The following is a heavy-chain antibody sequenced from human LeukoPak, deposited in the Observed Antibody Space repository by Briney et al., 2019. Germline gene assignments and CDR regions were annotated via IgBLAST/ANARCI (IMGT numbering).Heavy chain of an antibody. D-gene: IGHD6-13*01. J-gene: IGHJ4*02. Sequence: GGSLRLSCAASGFTVSDVYMNWVRQAPGKGLEWVSAISGSGASTYYADSVKGRFTISRDNSKNTLYLQVSSLRAEDTAVYYCAKHLGYTSSCPDYWGQGTLVTVSS. CDR2: ISGSGAST. CDR3: AKHLGYTSSCPDY. CDR1: GFTVSDVY. V-gene: IGHV3-23*01.